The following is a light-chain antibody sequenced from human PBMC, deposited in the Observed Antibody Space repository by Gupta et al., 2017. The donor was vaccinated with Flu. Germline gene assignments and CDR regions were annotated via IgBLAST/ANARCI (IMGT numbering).Light chain of an antibody. Sequence: SYVLTQAPSVSVAPGQTARISCGGHNIGIKTVHWYQQKSGQAPVLVVHDDGVRPSGIPERFSGSNSGNTAALTINRVEAGDEADYYCQVWDSSDDHPMFGGGTKLTVL. CDR2: DDG. CDR3: QVWDSSDDHPM. J-gene: IGLJ3*02. CDR1: NIGIKT. V-gene: IGLV3-21*02.